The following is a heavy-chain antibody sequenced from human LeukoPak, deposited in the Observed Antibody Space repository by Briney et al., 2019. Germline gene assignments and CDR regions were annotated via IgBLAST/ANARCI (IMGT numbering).Heavy chain of an antibody. CDR1: GYTFTSYG. D-gene: IGHD2-2*01. CDR3: ARDLPVEYQLLYYYYYMDV. Sequence: ASVKVSCKASGYTFTSYGISWVRQAPGQGLEWMGWISAYNGNTNYAQKLQGRVTMTTDTCTSTAHMQLRSLRSDDTAVYYCARDLPVEYQLLYYYYYMDVWGKGTTVTVSS. V-gene: IGHV1-18*01. J-gene: IGHJ6*03. CDR2: ISAYNGNT.